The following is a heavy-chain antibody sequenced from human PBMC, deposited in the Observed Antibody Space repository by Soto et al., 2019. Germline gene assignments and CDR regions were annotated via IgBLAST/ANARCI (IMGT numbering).Heavy chain of an antibody. Sequence: EVQLVESGGGLIQPGGSLRLSCAASGFRFSTYAMDWVRQAPGKGLEWVSYINNNSCTIYYADSVKGRFTISRDNAKSSLYLQMNSLRDEDTAVYYCVRGRGNTGYDLEDWGQGTLVTVSS. D-gene: IGHD5-12*01. CDR2: INNNSCTI. V-gene: IGHV3-48*02. CDR3: VRGRGNTGYDLED. J-gene: IGHJ4*02. CDR1: GFRFSTYA.